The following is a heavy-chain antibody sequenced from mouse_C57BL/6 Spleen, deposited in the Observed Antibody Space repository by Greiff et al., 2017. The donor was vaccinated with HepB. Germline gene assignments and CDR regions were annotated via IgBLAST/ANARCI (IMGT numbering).Heavy chain of an antibody. CDR2: IRSKSSNYAT. Sequence: EVQVVESGGGLVQPKGSLKLSCAASGFTFNTYAMHWVRQAPGKGLEWVARIRSKSSNYATYYADSVKDRFTISRDDSQSMLYLQMNNLKTEDTAMYYCVREGGGNYDFGCWGQGTTLTVSS. CDR3: VREGGGNYDFGC. J-gene: IGHJ2*01. CDR1: GFTFNTYA. V-gene: IGHV10-3*01. D-gene: IGHD2-1*01.